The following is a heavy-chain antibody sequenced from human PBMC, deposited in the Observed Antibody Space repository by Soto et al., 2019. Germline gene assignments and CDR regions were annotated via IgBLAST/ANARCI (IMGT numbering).Heavy chain of an antibody. D-gene: IGHD3-9*01. CDR2: TYYRSKWSS. J-gene: IGHJ4*02. Sequence: SQALSLTCAISGDSAYSKSAAWNWIRQSPSRGLEWLGRTYYRSKWSSNYAVSVKSRITINPDTSKNQFSLQLRSVTPDDTAMYYCARTGDYFVDYWGQGPLVTVSS. CDR3: ARTGDYFVDY. CDR1: GDSAYSKSAA. V-gene: IGHV6-1*01.